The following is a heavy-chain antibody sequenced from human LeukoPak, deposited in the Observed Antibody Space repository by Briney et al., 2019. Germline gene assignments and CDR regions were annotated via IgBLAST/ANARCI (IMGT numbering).Heavy chain of an antibody. CDR3: ARANYYYYYYMDV. CDR2: IYYRGNT. Sequence: PSETLSLTCTVSGGSISSNSDYWGWIRHSPGKGLEWIGHIYYRGNTYYNPSLTSRVTMSVDTSKNQFSLKLSSVTAADTAVYYCARANYYYYYYMDVWGKGTTVTVSS. J-gene: IGHJ6*03. V-gene: IGHV4-39*07. CDR1: GGSISSNSDY.